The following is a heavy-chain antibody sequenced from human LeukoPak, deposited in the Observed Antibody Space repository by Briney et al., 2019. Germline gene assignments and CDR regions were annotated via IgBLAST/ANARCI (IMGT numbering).Heavy chain of an antibody. CDR1: GYTFNNHD. CDR3: AKSSGDYFFDY. CDR2: MNPNSGNA. V-gene: IGHV1-8*01. Sequence: GASVTVSCKASGYTFNNHDINWVRQATGQGLQWVGRMNPNSGNAAYAQNLQGKVTMTWDSSTNTAYLEVAALRSDDTAVYYCAKSSGDYFFDYWGQGTLATVSS. J-gene: IGHJ4*02. D-gene: IGHD3-10*01.